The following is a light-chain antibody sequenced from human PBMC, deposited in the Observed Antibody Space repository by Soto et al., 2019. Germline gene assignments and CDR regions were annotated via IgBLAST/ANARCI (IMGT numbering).Light chain of an antibody. Sequence: QSVLTQPPSVSGAPGQRVTISCTGSSSNIGAGYDVHWYQQLPGTAPKLLIYGNNNRPSGVPDQFSGSKSGTSASLPITGLQAEDEADYYCLSYDSSLSGSRVFGGGTKLTVL. CDR1: SSNIGAGYD. CDR3: LSYDSSLSGSRV. V-gene: IGLV1-40*01. J-gene: IGLJ2*01. CDR2: GNN.